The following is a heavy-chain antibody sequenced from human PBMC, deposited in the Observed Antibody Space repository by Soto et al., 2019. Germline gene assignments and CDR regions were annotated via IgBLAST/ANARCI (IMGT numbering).Heavy chain of an antibody. V-gene: IGHV4-31*03. J-gene: IGHJ4*02. CDR3: ARGVDNWNYGSWYFDY. D-gene: IGHD1-7*01. CDR2: IYYSGST. CDR1: GGSISSGGYY. Sequence: QVQLQESGPGLVKPSQTLSLTCTVSGGSISSGGYYWSWIRQHPGKGLEWIGYIYYSGSTYYNPSLKSRVTKSVDTSKNKFSLKLSSVTDADTAVYYCARGVDNWNYGSWYFDYWGQGTLVTVSS.